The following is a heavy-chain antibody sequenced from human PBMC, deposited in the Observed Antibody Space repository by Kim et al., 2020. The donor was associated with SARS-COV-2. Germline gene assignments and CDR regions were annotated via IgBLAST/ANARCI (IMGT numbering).Heavy chain of an antibody. CDR2: IGHDGSYI. CDR3: ARGAYKTSYYQDYFDF. V-gene: IGHV3-11*04. J-gene: IGHJ4*02. CDR1: GFSFSDYY. Sequence: GGSLRLSCAASGFSFSDYYMAWIRQVPGRGLEWLSYIGHDGSYINYVDSVKGRFTVSRDNARESLALQMNSLRADDTAVYYCARGAYKTSYYQDYFDFWGQGTLVTVAS. D-gene: IGHD2-2*01.